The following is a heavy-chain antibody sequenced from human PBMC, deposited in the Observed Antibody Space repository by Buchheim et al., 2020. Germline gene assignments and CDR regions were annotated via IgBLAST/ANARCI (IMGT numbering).Heavy chain of an antibody. Sequence: EVQLVESGGGLVQPGGSLRLSCAASRFTFSSYEMNWVRQAPGKGLEWVSYISSSGSTIYYADSVKGRFTISRYNAKNSLYLQMNSLRAEDTAVYYCARDSRELWTTEGDAFDIWGQGT. V-gene: IGHV3-48*03. CDR2: ISSSGSTI. CDR3: ARDSRELWTTEGDAFDI. CDR1: RFTFSSYE. J-gene: IGHJ3*02. D-gene: IGHD1-26*01.